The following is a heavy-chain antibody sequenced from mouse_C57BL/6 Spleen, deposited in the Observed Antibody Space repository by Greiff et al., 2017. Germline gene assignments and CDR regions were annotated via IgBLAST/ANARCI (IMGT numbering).Heavy chain of an antibody. Sequence: QVQLQQSGAELMKPGASVKLSCKATGYTFTGYWIEWVKQRPGHGLEWIGEILPGSGSTNYNEKFKGKATFTADTSSNTAYMQLSSLTTEDSAIYYCARGPYATRPYCYAMDYWGQGTSGTVSS. J-gene: IGHJ4*01. CDR1: GYTFTGYW. CDR2: ILPGSGST. V-gene: IGHV1-9*01. D-gene: IGHD1-1*01. CDR3: ARGPYATRPYCYAMDY.